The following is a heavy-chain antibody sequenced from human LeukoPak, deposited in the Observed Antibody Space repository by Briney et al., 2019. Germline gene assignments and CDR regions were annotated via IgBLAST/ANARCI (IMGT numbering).Heavy chain of an antibody. CDR3: ASTPHENSSGWYNEFRWFDA. CDR2: SYYSGST. Sequence: SETLSLTCTVSGGSISSSSYYWGWVRQPPGKGLAWLGRSYYSGSTYYNPSLKSRVTISVDTSKHQFSLKLSSVTAADTAVYYCASTPHENSSGWYNEFRWFDAWGQGTLVTVSS. D-gene: IGHD6-19*01. J-gene: IGHJ5*02. V-gene: IGHV4-39*07. CDR1: GGSISSSSYY.